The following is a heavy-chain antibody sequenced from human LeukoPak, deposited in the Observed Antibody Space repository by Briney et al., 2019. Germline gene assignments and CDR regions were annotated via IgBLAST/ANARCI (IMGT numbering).Heavy chain of an antibody. Sequence: GASVKVSCKASGYTFTSYGISWVRQAPGQGLEWMGWISAYNGNTNYAQKLQGRVTMTTDTSTSTAYMELRSLRSDDTAVYYCARGALMGKHQSRTVHYAFDIWGQGTMVTVSS. CDR1: GYTFTSYG. D-gene: IGHD2-8*01. V-gene: IGHV1-18*01. CDR2: ISAYNGNT. CDR3: ARGALMGKHQSRTVHYAFDI. J-gene: IGHJ3*02.